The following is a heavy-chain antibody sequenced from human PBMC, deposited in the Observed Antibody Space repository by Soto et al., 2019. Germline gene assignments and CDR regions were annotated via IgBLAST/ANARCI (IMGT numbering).Heavy chain of an antibody. CDR3: TKYRRTDAEGYSFDY. CDR2: IHYSGST. V-gene: IGHV4-59*01. Sequence: SETLSLTCTVSGGSISGAYWSWIQQTPGKVLEWVGYIHYSGSTNYNPSLKSRVTMSVDSAKNPVSLQLSSVTAADPAVYFCTKYRRTDAEGYSFDYWGQGALVT. CDR1: GGSISGAY. J-gene: IGHJ4*02. D-gene: IGHD2-15*01.